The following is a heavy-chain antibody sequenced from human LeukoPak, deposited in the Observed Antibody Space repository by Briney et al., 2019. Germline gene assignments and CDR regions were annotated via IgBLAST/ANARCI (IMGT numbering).Heavy chain of an antibody. V-gene: IGHV4-4*07. D-gene: IGHD4-17*01. CDR2: IYTSGST. CDR1: GGSISSYY. Sequence: SETLSLTCTVSGGSISSYYWSWIRQPAGKGLEWIGRIYTSGSTNYNPSLKSRVTMSVDTSKNQISLKLSSVTAADTAVYYCARDRSLYGDYGFEAFDIWGQGTMVTVSS. CDR3: ARDRSLYGDYGFEAFDI. J-gene: IGHJ3*02.